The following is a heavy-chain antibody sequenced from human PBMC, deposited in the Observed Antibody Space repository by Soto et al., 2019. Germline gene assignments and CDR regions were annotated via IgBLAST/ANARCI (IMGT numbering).Heavy chain of an antibody. CDR2: ISGSAAST. V-gene: IGHV3-23*01. D-gene: IGHD2-15*01. J-gene: IGHJ4*02. CDR1: GFTFSNYA. Sequence: EVHLLESGGDLVQPGGSLRLSCAASGFTFSNYAMSWVRQAPGKGLDWVSGISGSAASTFYADSVKGRFTISRDNSKNTLYLQMNSLRAEDTAGYYCAKWTGRYCSGGRCYLDVPFDYWGQGTLVTVSS. CDR3: AKWTGRYCSGGRCYLDVPFDY.